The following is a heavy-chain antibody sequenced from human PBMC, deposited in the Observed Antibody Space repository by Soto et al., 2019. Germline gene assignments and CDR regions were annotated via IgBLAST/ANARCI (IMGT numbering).Heavy chain of an antibody. D-gene: IGHD5-18*01. CDR2: IIPILGIA. Sequence: QVQLVQSGAEVKKPGSSVKVSCKASGGTFSSYTISWVRQAPGQGLEWRGRIIPILGIANYAQKFQGRVTITADKRTRTAYMELRSVRSEETAVYYCTAGDVDTDHAFDIWGQGTMVTVSS. CDR1: GGTFSSYT. CDR3: TAGDVDTDHAFDI. V-gene: IGHV1-69*02. J-gene: IGHJ3*02.